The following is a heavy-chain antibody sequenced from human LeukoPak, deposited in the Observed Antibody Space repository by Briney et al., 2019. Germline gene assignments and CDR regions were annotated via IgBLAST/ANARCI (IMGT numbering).Heavy chain of an antibody. CDR2: ISGSGGST. V-gene: IGHV3-23*01. Sequence: GGPLRLSCAASGFTFSSYAMSWVRQAPGKGLEWVSAISGSGGSTYYADSVKGRFTISRDNAKNSLYLQMNSLRAEDTAVYYCARRQMGYYMDVWGKGTTVTVSS. CDR3: ARRQMGYYMDV. CDR1: GFTFSSYA. J-gene: IGHJ6*03. D-gene: IGHD5-24*01.